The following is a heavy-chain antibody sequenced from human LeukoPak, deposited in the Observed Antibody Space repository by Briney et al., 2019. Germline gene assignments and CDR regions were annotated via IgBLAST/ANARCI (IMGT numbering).Heavy chain of an antibody. V-gene: IGHV1-18*01. CDR3: ARGGYCSGGSCLYYYYYGMDV. J-gene: IGHJ6*02. D-gene: IGHD2-15*01. CDR1: GYTFTSYG. CDR2: ISAYNGNT. Sequence: ASVKVSCKASGYTFTSYGISWVRQAPGQGLEWMGWISAYNGNTNYAQKLQGRVTMTTGTSTSTAYMELRSLRSDDTAVYYCARGGYCSGGSCLYYYYYGMDVWGQGTTVTVSS.